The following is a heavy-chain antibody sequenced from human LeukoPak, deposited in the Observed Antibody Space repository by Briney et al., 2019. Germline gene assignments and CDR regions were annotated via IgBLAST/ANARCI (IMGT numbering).Heavy chain of an antibody. D-gene: IGHD3-3*01. V-gene: IGHV4-4*07. Sequence: SETLSLTCTVSGGSISSHYWSWIRQPAGKGLEWIGRIYSSGSTQYNPSLTSRVTMSLDTSKNQFSLKLTSVTAADTAIYYCARDQALNWNYDVFDYWGQGTLVTVSS. CDR3: ARDQALNWNYDVFDY. CDR1: GGSISSHY. J-gene: IGHJ4*02. CDR2: IYSSGST.